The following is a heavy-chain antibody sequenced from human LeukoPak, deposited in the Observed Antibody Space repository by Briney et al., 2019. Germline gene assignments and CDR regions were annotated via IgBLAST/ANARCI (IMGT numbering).Heavy chain of an antibody. CDR2: ISAYNGNT. CDR1: GYTFTSYG. Sequence: ASVKVSCKASGYTFTSYGISWVRQAPGQGLEWMGWISAYNGNTNYAQKLQGRVTITADESTSTAYMELSSLRSEDTAVYYCAANVEMATIWGAFDYWGQGTLVTVSS. D-gene: IGHD5-24*01. J-gene: IGHJ4*02. CDR3: AANVEMATIWGAFDY. V-gene: IGHV1-18*01.